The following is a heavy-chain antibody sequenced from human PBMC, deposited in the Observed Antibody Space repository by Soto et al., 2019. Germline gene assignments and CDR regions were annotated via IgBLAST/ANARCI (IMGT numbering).Heavy chain of an antibody. J-gene: IGHJ4*02. CDR2: IRNDGSNK. CDR1: GFIFSSYG. CDR3: ARGVGADEGYFDY. Sequence: HPGGSLRLSCAASGFIFSSYGMHWVRQAPGKGLEWVAVIRNDGSNKYYADSVKGRFTISRDNSKNTLYLQMNSLRAEDTAVHYCARGVGADEGYFDYWGQGTPVTVSS. V-gene: IGHV3-33*01. D-gene: IGHD1-26*01.